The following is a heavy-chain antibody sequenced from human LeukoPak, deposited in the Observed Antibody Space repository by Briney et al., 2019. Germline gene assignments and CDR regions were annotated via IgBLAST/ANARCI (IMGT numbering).Heavy chain of an antibody. CDR3: VLTVVNAFDI. D-gene: IGHD2-21*02. CDR1: GFTFSNYA. J-gene: IGHJ3*02. V-gene: IGHV3-30-3*01. Sequence: GGSLRLSCAASGFTFSNYALHWVRQAPGKGLEWVAVISYDGSNKYYADSVKGRFTISRDNSENSLYLQTNSLRAEDTAVYYCVLTVVNAFDIWGQGTLVTVSS. CDR2: ISYDGSNK.